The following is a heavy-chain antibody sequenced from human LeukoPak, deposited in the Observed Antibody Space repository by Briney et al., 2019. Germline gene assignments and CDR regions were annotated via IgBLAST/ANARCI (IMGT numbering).Heavy chain of an antibody. J-gene: IGHJ2*01. CDR1: GGSITTSSYY. Sequence: PSETLSLTCTVSGGSITTSSYYWGWIRQPPGKGLEWIGIIYYSGSTYDNPSLKGRVTISVDTSKNQFSLKLSSVTAADTAVYYCARAFRARYFDLWGRGTLVTVSS. CDR2: IYYSGST. CDR3: ARAFRARYFDL. D-gene: IGHD2/OR15-2a*01. V-gene: IGHV4-39*01.